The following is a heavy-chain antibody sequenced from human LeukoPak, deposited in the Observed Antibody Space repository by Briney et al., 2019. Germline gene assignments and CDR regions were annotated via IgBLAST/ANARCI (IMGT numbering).Heavy chain of an antibody. D-gene: IGHD3-22*01. V-gene: IGHV4-39*01. J-gene: IGHJ4*02. CDR2: IYYSGSA. CDR1: GGSISSSNYY. Sequence: PSETLSLTCTVSGGSISSSNYYWGWIRQHPGKGLEWIGNIYYSGSASYNPSLSSRVTISVDTSKTQFSLKLSSVTAADTAVYYCARYAEDSDNSGRFDYWGQGILVTVSS. CDR3: ARYAEDSDNSGRFDY.